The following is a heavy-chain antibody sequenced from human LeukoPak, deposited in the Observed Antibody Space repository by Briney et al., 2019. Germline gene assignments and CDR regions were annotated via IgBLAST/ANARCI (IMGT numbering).Heavy chain of an antibody. J-gene: IGHJ4*02. CDR1: GFTFSSYV. Sequence: PGRSLRLSCAASGFTFSSYVMHWVRQAPGKGLEWVAVIWYDGSNKYYADSVKGRFTISRDNSKKTLYLQMNSLRAEDTAVYYCTRGAAGYVGASSFDYWGQGTLVTVSS. CDR2: IWYDGSNK. CDR3: TRGAAGYVGASSFDY. D-gene: IGHD1-26*01. V-gene: IGHV3-33*01.